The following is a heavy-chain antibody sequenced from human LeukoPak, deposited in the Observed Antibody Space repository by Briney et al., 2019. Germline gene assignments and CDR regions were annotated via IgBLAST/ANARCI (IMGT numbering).Heavy chain of an antibody. CDR1: GFPFSSYA. Sequence: GGSLRLSCAASGFPFSSYAMHWVRQAPGKGLEYVSAISSNGGSTSYANSVKGRFTISRDNSKNTLYLQMGSLRAEDMAVYYCARSSIVVVSVLDYWGQGTLVTVSS. CDR3: ARSSIVVVSVLDY. V-gene: IGHV3-64*01. CDR2: ISSNGGST. J-gene: IGHJ4*02. D-gene: IGHD2-2*01.